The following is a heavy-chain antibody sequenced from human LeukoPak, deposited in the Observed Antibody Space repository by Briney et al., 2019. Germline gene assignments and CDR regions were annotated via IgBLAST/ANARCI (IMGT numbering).Heavy chain of an antibody. Sequence: PGGSLRLSCAASGFTFSSYAMSWVRQAPGKGLEWVSAISGSGGSTYYADSVKGRFTISRDNSKNTLYLQMNSLRAEDTAVYYCAKDPEGYSSGWYGVFDYWGQGTLVTVSS. J-gene: IGHJ4*02. D-gene: IGHD6-19*01. CDR2: ISGSGGST. CDR3: AKDPEGYSSGWYGVFDY. V-gene: IGHV3-23*01. CDR1: GFTFSSYA.